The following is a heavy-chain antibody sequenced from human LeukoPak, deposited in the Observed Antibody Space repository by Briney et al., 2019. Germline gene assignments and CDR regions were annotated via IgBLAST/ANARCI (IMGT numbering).Heavy chain of an antibody. CDR1: GFTFSSYS. CDR2: ISSSSSYI. CDR3: ARGGGSWYYEYGAFDI. Sequence: GGSLRLSCAASGFTFSSYSMNWVRQAPGKGLEWVSSISSSSSYIYYADSVKGRFTISRDNAKNSLYLQMNSLRAEDTAVYYCARGGGSWYYEYGAFDIWGQGTMVTVSS. D-gene: IGHD3-16*01. V-gene: IGHV3-21*01. J-gene: IGHJ3*02.